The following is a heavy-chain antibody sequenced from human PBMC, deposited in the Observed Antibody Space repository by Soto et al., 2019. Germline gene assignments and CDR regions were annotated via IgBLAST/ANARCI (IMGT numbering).Heavy chain of an antibody. J-gene: IGHJ6*02. Sequence: SVKVSCKASGGTFSSYAISWVRQAPGQGLEWMGGIIPIFGTANYAQKFQGRVTITADESTSTAYMELSSLRSEDTAVYYCASENYYGSGKGANYYYGMDVWGQGPTVTVYS. CDR1: GGTFSSYA. V-gene: IGHV1-69*13. CDR2: IIPIFGTA. D-gene: IGHD3-10*01. CDR3: ASENYYGSGKGANYYYGMDV.